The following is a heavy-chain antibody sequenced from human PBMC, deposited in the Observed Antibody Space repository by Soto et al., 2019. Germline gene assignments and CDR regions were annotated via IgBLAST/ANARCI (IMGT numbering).Heavy chain of an antibody. Sequence: QITLKESGPTLVKPTQTLTLTCTFSGFSLSTSGMGVGWIRQPPGKALEWLALIYWDDDKRYSPSLKSRLTITNDTSKNQVVLTMTNMDPVDTATYYCAHRQDQLIWGTHYFDYWGQGTLVTVSS. J-gene: IGHJ4*02. CDR3: AHRQDQLIWGTHYFDY. V-gene: IGHV2-5*02. D-gene: IGHD2-2*01. CDR1: GFSLSTSGMG. CDR2: IYWDDDK.